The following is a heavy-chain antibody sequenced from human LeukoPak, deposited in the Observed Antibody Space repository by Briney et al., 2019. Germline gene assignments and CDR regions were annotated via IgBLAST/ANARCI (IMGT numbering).Heavy chain of an antibody. D-gene: IGHD1-26*01. V-gene: IGHV3-11*01. CDR2: ISSSGST. J-gene: IGHJ4*02. CDR3: AKDPGSRPAYFDY. Sequence: GGSLRLSCAASGFTFSDYYMSWIRQAPGKGLEWVSYISSSGSTYYADSVKGRFTISRDNSKNTLYLQMNSLRAEDTAVYYCAKDPGSRPAYFDYWGQGTLVTVSS. CDR1: GFTFSDYY.